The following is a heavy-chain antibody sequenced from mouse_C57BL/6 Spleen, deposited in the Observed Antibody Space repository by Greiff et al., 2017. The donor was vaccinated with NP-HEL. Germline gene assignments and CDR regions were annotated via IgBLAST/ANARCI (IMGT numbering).Heavy chain of an antibody. CDR1: GFTFSDYG. V-gene: IGHV5-17*01. CDR2: ISSGSSTI. J-gene: IGHJ3*01. D-gene: IGHD2-5*01. Sequence: EVKLMESGGGLVKPGGSLKLSCAASGFTFSDYGMHWVRQAPEKGLEWVAYISSGSSTIYYVDTVKGRFTISRDNAKTTLFLQMTSLRSEDTAMYYCARPDYSNYPWFAYWGQGTLVTVSA. CDR3: ARPDYSNYPWFAY.